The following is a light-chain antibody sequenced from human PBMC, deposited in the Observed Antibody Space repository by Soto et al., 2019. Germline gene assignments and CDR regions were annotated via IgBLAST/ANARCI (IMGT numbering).Light chain of an antibody. Sequence: EKVMTQSPATLSLSLGERSTLSFRASQSVARNLAWYQQKPGQAPRLLIYGTSTRVTGIPARFSGSGSGTEFTLTISSLQSEDFAVYYCQQYYNWPLTFGGGTKVDI. CDR1: QSVARN. CDR3: QQYYNWPLT. J-gene: IGKJ4*01. CDR2: GTS. V-gene: IGKV3-15*01.